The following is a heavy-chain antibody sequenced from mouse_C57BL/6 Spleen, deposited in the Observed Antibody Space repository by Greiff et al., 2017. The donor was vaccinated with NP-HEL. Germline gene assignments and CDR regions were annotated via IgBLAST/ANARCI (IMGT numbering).Heavy chain of an antibody. D-gene: IGHD3-1*01. V-gene: IGHV1-50*01. CDR3: ARFGGEFDY. CDR2: IDPSDSYT. CDR1: GYTFTSYW. Sequence: QVQLQQPGAELVKPGASVKLSCKASGYTFTSYWMQWVKQRPGQGLEWIGEIDPSDSYTNYNQKFKGKATLTVDTSSSTAYMQLSSLTSEDSAVYYCARFGGEFDYWGQGTTLTVSS. J-gene: IGHJ2*01.